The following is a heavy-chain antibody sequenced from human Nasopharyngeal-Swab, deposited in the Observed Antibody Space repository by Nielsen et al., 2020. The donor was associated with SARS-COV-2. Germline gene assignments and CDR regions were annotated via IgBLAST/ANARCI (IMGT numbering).Heavy chain of an antibody. D-gene: IGHD1-26*01. CDR3: AREAVGGLVDS. CDR1: GDSISRYY. J-gene: IGHJ4*02. V-gene: IGHV4-59*12. CDR2: FSYSVIT. Sequence: SETLSLTCTVSGDSISRYYWGWIRQPPGKGLEWIGDFSYSVITHYNASLKSRVTISLDTSKNQFSLKLSSVTAADTGVYYCAREAVGGLVDSWGQGILVTVSS.